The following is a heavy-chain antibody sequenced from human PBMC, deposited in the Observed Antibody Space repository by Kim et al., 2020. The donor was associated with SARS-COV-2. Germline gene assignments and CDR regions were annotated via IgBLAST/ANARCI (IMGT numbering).Heavy chain of an antibody. CDR3: ARSASGYYSGWY. D-gene: IGHD3-22*01. V-gene: IGHV4-39*01. Sequence: SETLSLTCTVYGSSITTGTNYWGWIRQSPGTGLEWIGNIYYSGNTYYNPSLKGRVAIYVDTSKNQFSRKLSSVTAADTAVYYSARSASGYYSGWY. CDR1: GSSITTGTNY. J-gene: IGHJ2*01. CDR2: IYYSGNT.